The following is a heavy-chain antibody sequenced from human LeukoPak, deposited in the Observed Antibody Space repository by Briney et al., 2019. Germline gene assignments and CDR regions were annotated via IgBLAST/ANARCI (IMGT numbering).Heavy chain of an antibody. CDR1: GYTFTSYY. CDR2: INPNSGGT. V-gene: IGHV1-2*02. J-gene: IGHJ4*02. D-gene: IGHD3-22*01. Sequence: GASVKVSCKASGYTFTSYYMHWVRQAPGQGLEWMGWINPNSGGTNYAQKFQGRVTMTRDTSIITAYMELSRLRSDDTAVYYCARMAPRYDSSGYYGGWGQGTLVTVSS. CDR3: ARMAPRYDSSGYYGG.